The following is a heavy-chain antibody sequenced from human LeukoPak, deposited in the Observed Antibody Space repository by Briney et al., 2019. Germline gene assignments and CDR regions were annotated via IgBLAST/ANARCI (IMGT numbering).Heavy chain of an antibody. J-gene: IGHJ4*02. CDR3: ARKPPVFSMGATRVARPP. Sequence: SETLSLTCAVNGGSFSGYYWSWIRQPPGQGLEWIGEINHSGSTNYNPSLKSRVTISVDTSKNQFALKLSSVTAADTAVYYCARKPPVFSMGATRVARPPWGQGTLVTVSS. CDR1: GGSFSGYY. D-gene: IGHD1-26*01. V-gene: IGHV4-34*01. CDR2: INHSGST.